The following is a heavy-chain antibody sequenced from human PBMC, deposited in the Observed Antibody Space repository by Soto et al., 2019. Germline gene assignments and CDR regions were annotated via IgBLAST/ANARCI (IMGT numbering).Heavy chain of an antibody. CDR1: GGSISSGGYY. CDR3: ARAPLIPIFFAYGMDV. D-gene: IGHD3-3*02. V-gene: IGHV4-31*03. Sequence: QVQLQESGPGLVKPSQTLSLTCTVSGGSISSGGYYWVWIRQHPGKGLEWIGYIYYSGSTYYNPSLKSRVTISVDTSKNQFSLKLSSVPAADTAVYYWARAPLIPIFFAYGMDVWGQGHTVTVPS. CDR2: IYYSGST. J-gene: IGHJ6*02.